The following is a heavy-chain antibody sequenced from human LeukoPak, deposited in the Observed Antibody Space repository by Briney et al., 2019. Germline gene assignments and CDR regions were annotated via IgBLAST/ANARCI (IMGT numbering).Heavy chain of an antibody. D-gene: IGHD3-22*01. CDR2: IDSGSGTI. CDR1: GFSFSSSE. J-gene: IGHJ4*02. V-gene: IGHV3-48*02. Sequence: GGSLRLSCAASGFSFSSSEMNWVRQAPGKGLEWVSYIDSGSGTIYYADSVKGRFTISRDNARNSLYLQMNSLRDEDTAVYYCARAHDYDSSGYFDYWGQGTLVTVSS. CDR3: ARAHDYDSSGYFDY.